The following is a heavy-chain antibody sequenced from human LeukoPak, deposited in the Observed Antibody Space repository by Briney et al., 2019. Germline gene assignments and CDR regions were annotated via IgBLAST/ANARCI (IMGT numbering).Heavy chain of an antibody. CDR2: IYHSGST. V-gene: IGHV4-4*02. CDR1: GGSISSSNW. J-gene: IGHJ4*02. D-gene: IGHD1-1*01. CDR3: ARASHWNQLHYFDY. Sequence: PSGTLSLTCVVSGGSISSSNWWSWVRQPPGKGLERIGEIYHSGSTNSNPSLKSRVTISLDKSKNHFSLNLSSVTAADSAMYYCARASHWNQLHYFDYWGQGTLVTVSS.